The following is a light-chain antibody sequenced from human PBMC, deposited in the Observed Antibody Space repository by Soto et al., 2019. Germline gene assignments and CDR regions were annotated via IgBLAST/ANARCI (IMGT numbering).Light chain of an antibody. CDR1: QSISRW. CDR3: PLTASLPIT. J-gene: IGKJ4*01. CDR2: DAS. Sequence: IRVSQSPSTQSASVGDRVTXXCRASQSISRWLASYQQKPGKAPKLLIYDASTLESGVPSTFSGSGSVTDFNLTINCLQPEDFVTYWSPLTASLPITFGGGAIADIK. V-gene: IGKV1-5*01.